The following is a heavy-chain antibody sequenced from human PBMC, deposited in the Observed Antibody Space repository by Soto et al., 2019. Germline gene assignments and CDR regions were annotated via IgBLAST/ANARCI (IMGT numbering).Heavy chain of an antibody. CDR2: INHRGDT. V-gene: IGHV4-34*01. CDR3: ARLFSGSGRYDS. D-gene: IGHD6-19*01. Sequence: QVQLQQWGPGLLKPSETLSLTGALSAVSFSGFFWSWIRQPPGKGLEWIGEINHRGDTNYNPSLKSRVTISIDTSTNQISFNLTSVTAADSAVYYCARLFSGSGRYDSWGLGTPVTISS. J-gene: IGHJ5*01. CDR1: AVSFSGFF.